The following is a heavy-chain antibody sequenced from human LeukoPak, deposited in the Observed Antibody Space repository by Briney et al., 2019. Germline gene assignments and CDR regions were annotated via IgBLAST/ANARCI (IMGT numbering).Heavy chain of an antibody. J-gene: IGHJ5*02. D-gene: IGHD3-10*01. V-gene: IGHV4-61*02. CDR1: GGSISSGSYY. CDR2: IYPSGST. Sequence: PSQTLSLTCTVSGGSISSGSYYWSWIRQPAGKGLEWIGRIYPSGSTNYNPSLKSRVTISVDTSKNQFSLKLSSVTAADTAVYYCATSYYGSGSYWFPFDPWGQGTLVTVSS. CDR3: ATSYYGSGSYWFPFDP.